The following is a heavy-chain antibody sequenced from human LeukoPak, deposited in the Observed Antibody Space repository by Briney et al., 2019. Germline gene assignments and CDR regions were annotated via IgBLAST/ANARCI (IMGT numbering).Heavy chain of an antibody. D-gene: IGHD2/OR15-2a*01. CDR3: AKGPLSHFDS. J-gene: IGHJ4*02. Sequence: GGSLRLSCAASGFTFNNYAMNWVRQAPGKGLEWVSAINNSGGRTYYADSVKGRFTTSRDNSKNTLYLRMNSLRAEDTAEYHCAKGPLSHFDSWGQGTLVTVSS. CDR2: INNSGGRT. CDR1: GFTFNNYA. V-gene: IGHV3-23*01.